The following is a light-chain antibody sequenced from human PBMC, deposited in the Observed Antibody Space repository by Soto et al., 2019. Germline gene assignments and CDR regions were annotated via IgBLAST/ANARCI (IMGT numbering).Light chain of an antibody. Sequence: EILMTQSPATLSVSPGERVTLSCRVSQSVGNNLVWYQQKPGQAPRLLIYDTSTRATGIPARFSGSGSETEFALTISSLQSEDLGVYYCQQRAQGWTFGQGTKVEIK. J-gene: IGKJ1*01. V-gene: IGKV3-15*01. CDR2: DTS. CDR1: QSVGNN. CDR3: QQRAQGWT.